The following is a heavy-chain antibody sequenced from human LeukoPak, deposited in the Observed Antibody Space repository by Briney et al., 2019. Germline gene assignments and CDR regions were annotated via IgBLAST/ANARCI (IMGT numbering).Heavy chain of an antibody. CDR2: IYTSGST. CDR3: ARGASFDAFDI. D-gene: IGHD3-10*01. CDR1: GGSISSGSYY. Sequence: SETLSLTCTVSGGSISSGSYYWSWIRQPAGKGLEWIGRIYTSGSTNYNPSLKSRVTISVDTSKNQFSLKLSSVTAADTAVYYCARGASFDAFDIWGQGTMVTVSS. J-gene: IGHJ3*02. V-gene: IGHV4-61*02.